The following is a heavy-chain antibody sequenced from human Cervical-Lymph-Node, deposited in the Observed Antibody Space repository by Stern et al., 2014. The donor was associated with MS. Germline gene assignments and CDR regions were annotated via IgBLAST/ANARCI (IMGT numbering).Heavy chain of an antibody. CDR1: GYTFATFG. D-gene: IGHD3-10*01. J-gene: IGHJ4*02. CDR2: VSAGDCKT. CDR3: ARDSPYGTGSYHKDYFDS. V-gene: IGHV1-18*01. Sequence: QVQLVQSGGEVKKPGASVKVSCKASGYTFATFGISWVRQAPSRGLAWMGWVSAGDCKTNLAQKLQGRVTMTTDTTTNTAYLELRSLTPDDTAVYYCARDSPYGTGSYHKDYFDSWGQGTLVTVSS.